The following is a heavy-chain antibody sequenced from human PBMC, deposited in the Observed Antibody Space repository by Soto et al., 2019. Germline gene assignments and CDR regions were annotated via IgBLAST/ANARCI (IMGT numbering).Heavy chain of an antibody. J-gene: IGHJ4*02. CDR3: AKYVASYCSGGSCPKMDY. CDR1: GFTFSSYA. D-gene: IGHD2-15*01. V-gene: IGHV3-23*01. Sequence: VQLLESGGGLVQPGGSLRLSCAASGFTFSSYAMSWVRQAPGKGLEWVSAISGSGGSTYYADSVKGRFTISRDNSKNTLYLQMNSLRAEDTAVYYCAKYVASYCSGGSCPKMDYWGQGTLVTVSS. CDR2: ISGSGGST.